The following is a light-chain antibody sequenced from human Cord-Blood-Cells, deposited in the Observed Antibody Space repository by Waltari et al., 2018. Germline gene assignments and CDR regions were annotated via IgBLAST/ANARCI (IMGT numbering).Light chain of an antibody. CDR2: EGS. Sequence: QSALTQPASVSGSPGQSITISCTGTSSDVGSYNLVSWYQQHPGKAPKLMIYEGSKRPSGVSKRFSGSKSGNTASLTISGLQAEDEADYYCCSYAGSSTYVFGTETKVTVL. CDR1: SSDVGSYNL. J-gene: IGLJ1*01. CDR3: CSYAGSSTYV. V-gene: IGLV2-23*01.